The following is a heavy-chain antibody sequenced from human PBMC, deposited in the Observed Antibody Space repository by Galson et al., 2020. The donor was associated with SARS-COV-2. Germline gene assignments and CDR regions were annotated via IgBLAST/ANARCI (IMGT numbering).Heavy chain of an antibody. CDR3: TQRNYRDYGWHFDD. CDR2: IYWDDDK. J-gene: IGHJ4*02. CDR1: GFSLKTVGVG. V-gene: IGHV2-5*02. D-gene: IGHD3-10*01. Sequence: SGPTLVKPAQTLTLTCTFSGFSLKTVGVGVGWIRQPPGKALEWLALIYWDDDKRYRPSLKSRLTISKDTSKNQVVLTMTNMDPVDTATYYCTQRNYRDYGWHFDDWGQGTLVTVSS.